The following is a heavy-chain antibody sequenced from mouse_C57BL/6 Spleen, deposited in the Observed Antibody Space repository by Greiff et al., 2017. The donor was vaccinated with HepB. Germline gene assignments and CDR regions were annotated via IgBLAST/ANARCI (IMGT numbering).Heavy chain of an antibody. D-gene: IGHD1-3*01. CDR1: GYSITSGYY. J-gene: IGHJ2*01. CDR3: ARERTSSYYFDY. CDR2: ISYDGSN. V-gene: IGHV3-6*01. Sequence: EVKLQESGPGLVKPSQSLSLTCSVTGYSITSGYYWNWIRQFPGNKLEWMGYISYDGSNNYNPSLKNRISITRDTSKNQFFLKLNSVTTEDTATYYCARERTSSYYFDYWGQGTTLTVSS.